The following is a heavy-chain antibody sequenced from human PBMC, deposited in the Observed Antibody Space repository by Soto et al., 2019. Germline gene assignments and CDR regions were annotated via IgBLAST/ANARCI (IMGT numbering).Heavy chain of an antibody. CDR3: ARDRDYGAYYFDY. V-gene: IGHV3-13*01. D-gene: IGHD3-16*01. J-gene: IGHJ4*02. CDR1: GVTFSNYD. Sequence: EVQLVESGGDLVQPGGSLRLSCAAAGVTFSNYDMHWVRQATGKGLEWVSTISTAGNTYSPGSVKGRFTISRENAKNSLYLHMNNLSVNYSAVYYCARDRDYGAYYFDYWGQGTLVTVSS. CDR2: ISTAGNT.